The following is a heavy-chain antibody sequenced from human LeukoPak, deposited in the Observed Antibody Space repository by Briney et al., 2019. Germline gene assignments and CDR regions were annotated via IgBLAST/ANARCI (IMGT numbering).Heavy chain of an antibody. V-gene: IGHV1-46*01. J-gene: IGHJ4*02. D-gene: IGHD2-2*01. CDR1: GYTFTSYY. Sequence: GASVTVSCKASGYTFTSYYMHWVRQAPGQGLEWMGIINPSGGSTSYAQKFQGRVTMTRDTSTSTVYMELSSLRSEDTAVYYCARQYAVHQLLTTYFDYWGQGTLVTVSS. CDR2: INPSGGST. CDR3: ARQYAVHQLLTTYFDY.